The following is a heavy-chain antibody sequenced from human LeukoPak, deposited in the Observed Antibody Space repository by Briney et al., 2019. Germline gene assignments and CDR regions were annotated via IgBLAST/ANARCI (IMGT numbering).Heavy chain of an antibody. CDR2: IYYSGST. Sequence: SETLSLTCTVSGGSISSYYWSWIRQPPGKGLEWIGNIYYSGSTNYNPSLKSRVTISVDTSKNQFSLKLSSVTAADTAVYYCTRGSKAYYYMDVWGKGTTVTISS. CDR3: TRGSKAYYYMDV. J-gene: IGHJ6*03. V-gene: IGHV4-59*01. CDR1: GGSISSYY.